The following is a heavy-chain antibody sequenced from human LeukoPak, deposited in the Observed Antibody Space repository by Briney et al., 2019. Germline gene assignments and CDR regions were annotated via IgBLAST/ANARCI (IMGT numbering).Heavy chain of an antibody. CDR3: ARASQQLNFDC. J-gene: IGHJ4*02. CDR1: GFTFSSYA. D-gene: IGHD6-13*01. CDR2: ISYDGSNK. Sequence: GGSLRLSCAASGFTFSSYAMHWVRQAPGKGLEWVAVISYDGSNKYYADSVKGRFTISRDNSKNTLYLQMNSLRAEDTAVYYCARASQQLNFDCWGQGTLVTASS. V-gene: IGHV3-30-3*01.